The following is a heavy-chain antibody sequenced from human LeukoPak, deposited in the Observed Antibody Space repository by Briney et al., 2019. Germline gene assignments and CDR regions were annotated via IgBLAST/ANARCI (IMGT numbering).Heavy chain of an antibody. V-gene: IGHV3-7*01. CDR1: GFTFSSYW. CDR2: IKQDGSEK. CDR3: ARCHGSGSYPYFDY. Sequence: SGGSLRLSCAASGFTFSSYWMSWVRQAPGKGLEWVANIKQDGSEKYYVDSVKGRFTISRDNAKNSLYLQMNSLRAEDTAVYYCARCHGSGSYPYFDYWGQGTLVTVSS. D-gene: IGHD3-10*01. J-gene: IGHJ4*02.